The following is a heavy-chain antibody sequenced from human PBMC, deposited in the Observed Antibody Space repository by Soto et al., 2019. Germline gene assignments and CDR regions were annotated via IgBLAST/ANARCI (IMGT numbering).Heavy chain of an antibody. CDR3: ARSLWFGELH. V-gene: IGHV2-5*02. D-gene: IGHD3-10*01. Sequence: QITLKESGPTLVKPTQTLTLTCSFSGFSLSTTGVGVGWIRQSPGKALEWLAIIYWDNDKRYSPSLKSRVTLPKDTSKNQVVLTVTNMDPVDTGTYYCARSLWFGELHWGQGALVTVSS. CDR2: IYWDNDK. J-gene: IGHJ4*02. CDR1: GFSLSTTGVG.